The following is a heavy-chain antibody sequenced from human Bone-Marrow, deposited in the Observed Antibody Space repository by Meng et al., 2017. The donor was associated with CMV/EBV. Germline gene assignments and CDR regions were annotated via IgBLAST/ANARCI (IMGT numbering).Heavy chain of an antibody. V-gene: IGHV1-69*05. CDR2: IITIFGTA. J-gene: IGHJ4*02. CDR1: GGTFSSYA. D-gene: IGHD4-17*01. Sequence: SVKVSCKASGGTFSSYAISWVRQAPGQGLEWMGGIITIFGTANYAQKFQGRVTITTDESTSTAYMELSRLRSVDTAVYYCARVAGRVTRYYFDYWGQGTLVTVSS. CDR3: ARVAGRVTRYYFDY.